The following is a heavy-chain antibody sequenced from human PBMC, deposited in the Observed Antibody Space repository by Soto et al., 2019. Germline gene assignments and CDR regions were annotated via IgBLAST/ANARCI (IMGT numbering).Heavy chain of an antibody. J-gene: IGHJ6*02. D-gene: IGHD3-10*01. V-gene: IGHV3-33*01. CDR2: IWYDGSNK. CDR1: GFTFSSYG. Sequence: PGGSLRLSCAASGFTFSSYGMHWVRQAPGKGLEWVAVIWYDGSNKCYADSVKGRFTISRDNSKNTLYLQMNSLRAEDTAVYYCARDPGFGELLSFYYYYYGMDVWGQGTTVTVSS. CDR3: ARDPGFGELLSFYYYYYGMDV.